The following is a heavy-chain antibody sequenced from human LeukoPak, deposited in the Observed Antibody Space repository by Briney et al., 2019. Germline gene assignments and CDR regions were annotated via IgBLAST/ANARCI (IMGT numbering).Heavy chain of an antibody. D-gene: IGHD6-19*01. J-gene: IGHJ5*02. V-gene: IGHV4-38-2*02. Sequence: PSETLSLTCTVSGYSIISGYYWAWIRQPPGKGLEWIGSIYYSGSTYYNPSLKSRITISLDTSKNQFSLKLSAVTAADTAVYCCARLVAVASNCFDPWGQGTLVTVSS. CDR1: GYSIISGYY. CDR2: IYYSGST. CDR3: ARLVAVASNCFDP.